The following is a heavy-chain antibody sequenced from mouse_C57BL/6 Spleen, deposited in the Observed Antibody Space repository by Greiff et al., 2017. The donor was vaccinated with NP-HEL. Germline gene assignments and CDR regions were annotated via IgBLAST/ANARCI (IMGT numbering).Heavy chain of an antibody. CDR3: AQLGREGYFDV. Sequence: VQLQQSGAELVKPGASVKLSCTASGFNIKDYYMHWVKQRTEQGLEWIGRIDPEDGETKYAPNFQGKATITADTSSNTAYLQLSSLTSEDTAVYYCAQLGREGYFDVWGTGTTVTVSS. V-gene: IGHV14-2*01. CDR1: GFNIKDYY. J-gene: IGHJ1*03. CDR2: IDPEDGET. D-gene: IGHD4-1*02.